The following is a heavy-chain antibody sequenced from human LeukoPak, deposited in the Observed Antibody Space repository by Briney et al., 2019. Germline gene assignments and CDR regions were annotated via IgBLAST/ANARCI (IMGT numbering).Heavy chain of an antibody. CDR3: ARAEEEMATKDAFDI. V-gene: IGHV3-48*03. J-gene: IGHJ3*02. D-gene: IGHD5-24*01. CDR2: ISSSGSTI. CDR1: GFTFSSYE. Sequence: PGGSLRLSCAASGFTFSSYEMNWVRQAPGKGLEWVSYISSSGSTIYYADSVKGRFTISRDNAKNSLYLQMNSLRAEDTAVYYCARAEEEMATKDAFDIWGQGTMVTVSS.